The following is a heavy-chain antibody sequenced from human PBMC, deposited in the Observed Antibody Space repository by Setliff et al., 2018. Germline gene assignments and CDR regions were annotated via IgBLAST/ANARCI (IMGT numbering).Heavy chain of an antibody. Sequence: PSETLSLTCTVSDDSISSRHYYWSWIRQPAGKGLEWLGQIYTSRSTNYNPSLKGRATLSIDASKGQFSLKLTSVTAADTAVYYCARMSGFQYMDVWGKGTTVTVSS. D-gene: IGHD3-3*01. V-gene: IGHV4-61*09. CDR2: IYTSRST. CDR1: DDSISSRHYY. J-gene: IGHJ6*03. CDR3: ARMSGFQYMDV.